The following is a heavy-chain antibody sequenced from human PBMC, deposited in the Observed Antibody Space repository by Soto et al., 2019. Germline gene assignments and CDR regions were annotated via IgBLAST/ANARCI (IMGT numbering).Heavy chain of an antibody. CDR3: VRDGTKTLRDWFDP. CDR1: GASISGFY. J-gene: IGHJ5*02. CDR2: IYATGTT. V-gene: IGHV4-4*07. D-gene: IGHD1-1*01. Sequence: LSLTCTVSGASISGFYWSWIRKSAGKGLEWIGRIYATGTTDYNPSLKSRVMMSVDTSKKQFSLKLRSVTAADTALYYCVRDGTKTLRDWFDPWGQGISVTV.